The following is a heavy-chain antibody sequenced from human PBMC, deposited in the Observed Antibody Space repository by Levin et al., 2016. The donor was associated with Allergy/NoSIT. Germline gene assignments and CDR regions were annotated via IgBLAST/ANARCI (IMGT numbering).Heavy chain of an antibody. V-gene: IGHV1-8*01. D-gene: IGHD3-22*01. CDR2: MNPNSGNT. Sequence: WVRQAPGQGLEWMGWMNPNSGNTGYAQKFQGRVTMTRNTSISTAYMELSSLRSEDTAVYYCARVNEPAMSYYYDSSGYYLPQKGEIDYWGQGTLVTVSS. J-gene: IGHJ4*02. CDR3: ARVNEPAMSYYYDSSGYYLPQKGEIDY.